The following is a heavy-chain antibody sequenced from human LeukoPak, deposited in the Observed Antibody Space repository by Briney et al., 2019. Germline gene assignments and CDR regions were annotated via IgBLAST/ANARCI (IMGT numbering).Heavy chain of an antibody. CDR2: ISGSGGRT. Sequence: GGFLRLSCAASGFTFSSYAMSWVRQARGRGREWVSAISGSGGRTYYADSVKGRFTISRDNSKNTLYLQMNSLRAEDTAVYYCAKDSGGTESDYWGQGTLVTVSS. D-gene: IGHD3-16*01. CDR3: AKDSGGTESDY. CDR1: GFTFSSYA. V-gene: IGHV3-23*01. J-gene: IGHJ4*02.